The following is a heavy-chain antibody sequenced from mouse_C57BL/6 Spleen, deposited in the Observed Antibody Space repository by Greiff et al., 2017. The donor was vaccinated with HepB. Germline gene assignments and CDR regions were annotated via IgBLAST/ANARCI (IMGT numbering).Heavy chain of an antibody. J-gene: IGHJ2*01. D-gene: IGHD1-1*01. CDR3: AREAAYVDYFDY. CDR1: GFTFSDYG. Sequence: EVLLVESGGGLVKPGGSLKLSCAASGFTFSDYGMHWVRQAPEKGLEWVAYISSGSSTIYYADTVKGRFTISRDNAKNTLFLQMTSLRSEDTAMYYCAREAAYVDYFDYWGQGTTLTVSS. V-gene: IGHV5-17*01. CDR2: ISSGSSTI.